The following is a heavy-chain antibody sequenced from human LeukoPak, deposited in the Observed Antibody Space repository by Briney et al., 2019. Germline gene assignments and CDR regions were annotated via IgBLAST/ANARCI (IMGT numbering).Heavy chain of an antibody. J-gene: IGHJ4*02. V-gene: IGHV4-34*01. CDR2: INHSGST. D-gene: IGHD3-22*01. CDR1: GGSFSGYY. CDR3: ARDPYYYDSSGYYPYDY. Sequence: KPSETLSLTCAVYGGSFSGYYWSWIRQPPGKGLEWVGEINHSGSTNYNPSLKSRVTISVDTSKNQFSLKLSSVTAADTAVYYCARDPYYYDSSGYYPYDYWGQGTLVTVSS.